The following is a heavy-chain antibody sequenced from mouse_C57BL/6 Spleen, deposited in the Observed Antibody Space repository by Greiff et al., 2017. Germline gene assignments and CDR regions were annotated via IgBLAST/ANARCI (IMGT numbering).Heavy chain of an antibody. CDR3: ARGDMSNYGEDYAMDY. CDR1: GYTFTSYW. D-gene: IGHD2-5*01. J-gene: IGHJ4*01. Sequence: VQLQQPGAELVMPGASVKLSCKASGYTFTSYWMHWVKQRPGQGLEWIGEIDPSDSYTNYNQKFKGKSTLTVDKSSSTAYMQLSSLTSEDSAVYYCARGDMSNYGEDYAMDYWGQGTSVTVSS. V-gene: IGHV1-69*01. CDR2: IDPSDSYT.